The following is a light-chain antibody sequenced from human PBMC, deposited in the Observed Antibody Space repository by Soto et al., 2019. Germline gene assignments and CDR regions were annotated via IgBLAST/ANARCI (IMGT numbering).Light chain of an antibody. J-gene: IGKJ1*01. CDR1: QSVSSK. Sequence: EIVLTQSPGTLSVSPGERATLSCRASQSVSSKLAWYQQKPGQAPRLLFYGASTGATGIPARFSGSGSETEFTPSISSLQSEDFAVYYCQQYNNWPGTFGRGTKVEIK. CDR2: GAS. CDR3: QQYNNWPGT. V-gene: IGKV3-15*01.